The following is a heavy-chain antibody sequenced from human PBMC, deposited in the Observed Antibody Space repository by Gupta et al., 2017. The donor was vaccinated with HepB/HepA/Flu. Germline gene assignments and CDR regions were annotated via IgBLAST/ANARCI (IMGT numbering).Heavy chain of an antibody. CDR3: ARGVYGDHPYYFDN. CDR2: IFHTGTT. Sequence: QVRLQESGPGLVKPSGTLSLTCTVTGDSIRGNKWWSWVRQSPGKGLEWLGEIFHTGTTEHNPSLESQVSISVDKSKNQFSLTVKSVTAADTAVYYCARGVYGDHPYYFDNWGQGTLVTVSS. CDR1: GDSIRGNKW. J-gene: IGHJ4*02. V-gene: IGHV4-4*02. D-gene: IGHD4-17*01.